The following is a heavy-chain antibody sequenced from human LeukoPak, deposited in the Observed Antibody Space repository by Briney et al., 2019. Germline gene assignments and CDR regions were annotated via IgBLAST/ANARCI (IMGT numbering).Heavy chain of an antibody. CDR3: ARGRRAHYYDSSGYYYPAEYFQH. Sequence: PSETLSLTCTVSGGSISSYYWSWIRQPPGKGLEWIVYIYYSGSTNYNPSLKSRVTISVDTSKNQFSLKLSSVTAADTAVYYCARGRRAHYYDSSGYYYPAEYFQHWGQGTLVTVSS. CDR2: IYYSGST. V-gene: IGHV4-59*01. CDR1: GGSISSYY. D-gene: IGHD3-22*01. J-gene: IGHJ1*01.